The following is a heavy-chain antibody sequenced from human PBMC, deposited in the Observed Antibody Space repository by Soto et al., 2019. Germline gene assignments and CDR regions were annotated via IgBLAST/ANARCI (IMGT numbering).Heavy chain of an antibody. Sequence: PSETLSLTCTVSGGPISSSSYYWGWIRQPPGKGLEWIGSIYYSGSTYYNPSLKSRVTIPVDTSKNQFSLKLSSVTAADTAVYYCARTAYYYGSGSPPFDYWGQGTMVTVSS. CDR3: ARTAYYYGSGSPPFDY. J-gene: IGHJ4*02. D-gene: IGHD3-10*01. CDR1: GGPISSSSYY. CDR2: IYYSGST. V-gene: IGHV4-39*01.